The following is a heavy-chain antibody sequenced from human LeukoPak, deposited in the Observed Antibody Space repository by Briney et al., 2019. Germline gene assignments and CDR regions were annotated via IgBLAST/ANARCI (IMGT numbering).Heavy chain of an antibody. J-gene: IGHJ4*02. CDR1: GFSFSSFS. V-gene: IGHV3-23*01. Sequence: GGSLRLSCEASGFSFSSFSMSWVRQAPGKGLEWVSDISGSGANTHYADSVKGRFTISRDNFKNTLYVQMNSLRAEDTAVYYCANLGTTVTTPTGGYWGQGTLVTASS. CDR3: ANLGTTVTTPTGGY. D-gene: IGHD4-17*01. CDR2: ISGSGANT.